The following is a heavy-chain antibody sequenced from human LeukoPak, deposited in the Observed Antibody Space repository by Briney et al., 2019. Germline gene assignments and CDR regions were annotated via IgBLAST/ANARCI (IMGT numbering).Heavy chain of an antibody. CDR3: ARLGFDSRGTNWFDP. D-gene: IGHD3-22*01. V-gene: IGHV4-39*01. Sequence: SETLSLTCTVSGGSISSSSYYWGWIRQPPGKGLEWIGSIYYSGSTYYNPSLKSRVTISVDTSKNQFSLKLSSVTAADTAVYYCARLGFDSRGTNWFDPWGQGTLVTVSS. CDR1: GGSISSSSYY. CDR2: IYYSGST. J-gene: IGHJ5*02.